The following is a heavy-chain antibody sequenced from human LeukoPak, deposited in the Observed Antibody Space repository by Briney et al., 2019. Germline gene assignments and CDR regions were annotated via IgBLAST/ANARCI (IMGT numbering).Heavy chain of an antibody. J-gene: IGHJ4*02. V-gene: IGHV4-39*01. CDR2: IYHSRST. CDR1: GGSISTSSYY. CDR3: ARHRWMEVYSSGSYYVDY. Sequence: PSETLSLTCTVSGGSISTSSYYWGWIRQPPGKGLEWIGSIYHSRSTYYNASLKSRATISADTSKNQFFLKLSSVTAADTAVYYCARHRWMEVYSSGSYYVDYWGQGTLVTVSS. D-gene: IGHD3-10*01.